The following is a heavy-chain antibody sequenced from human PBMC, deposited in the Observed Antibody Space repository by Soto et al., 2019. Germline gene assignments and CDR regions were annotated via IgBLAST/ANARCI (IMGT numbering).Heavy chain of an antibody. V-gene: IGHV3-30*18. Sequence: QVQLVQSGGGVVQPGRSLRLSCAASGFTFSSYVTHWVSQAPGKRLEWVAAISHDRSNKYYADSEKGRITISRDKSKNTLYMQMSSLRAEDTAVYYCGKAGPDCARTTCYLLVAFDIWGQGTMVTVSS. D-gene: IGHD2-2*01. CDR3: GKAGPDCARTTCYLLVAFDI. CDR2: ISHDRSNK. CDR1: GFTFSSYV. J-gene: IGHJ3*02.